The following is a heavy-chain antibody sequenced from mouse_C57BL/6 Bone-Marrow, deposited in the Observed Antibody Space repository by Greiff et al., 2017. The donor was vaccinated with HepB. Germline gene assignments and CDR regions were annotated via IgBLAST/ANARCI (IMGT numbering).Heavy chain of an antibody. CDR1: GYTFTSYW. Sequence: QVQLQQPGAELVKPGASVKLSCKASGYTFTSYWMHWVKQRPGQGLEWIGMIHPNSGSTNYNEKFKSKATLTVDKSSSTAYMQLSSLTSEDSAVYYCARTPSLLRSERDYWGQGTTLTVSS. J-gene: IGHJ2*01. V-gene: IGHV1-64*01. CDR3: ARTPSLLRSERDY. D-gene: IGHD1-2*01. CDR2: IHPNSGST.